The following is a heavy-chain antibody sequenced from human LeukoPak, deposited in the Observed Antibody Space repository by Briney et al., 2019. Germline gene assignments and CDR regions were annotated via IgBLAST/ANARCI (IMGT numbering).Heavy chain of an antibody. CDR2: IYYRGTT. CDR3: AGFSSGPAFEM. J-gene: IGHJ3*02. D-gene: IGHD3-22*01. V-gene: IGHV4-59*02. CDR1: GGSVTDYF. Sequence: SETLCLTCSVSGGSVTDYFLSWIRQTPGKGLEWIGYIYYRGTTESNPSLKRRVTISVDTSMNHFSLKLTSVTAADTAVYFCAGFSSGPAFEMWGRGTLVSVSS.